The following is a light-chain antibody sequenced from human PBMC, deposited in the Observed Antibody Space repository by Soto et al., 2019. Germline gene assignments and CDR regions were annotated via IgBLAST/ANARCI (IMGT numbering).Light chain of an antibody. V-gene: IGKV3-15*01. J-gene: IGKJ1*01. CDR3: QQNDNWPRT. Sequence: ETVMTQSPATLSVSPGERVTLSCRASQSVNSDLAWYQQKSGQAPRLLIYGSSTRATGIPARFSGGGSGTDFTLTISSLQSEDFAVYYCQQNDNWPRTFGQGTKVEMK. CDR2: GSS. CDR1: QSVNSD.